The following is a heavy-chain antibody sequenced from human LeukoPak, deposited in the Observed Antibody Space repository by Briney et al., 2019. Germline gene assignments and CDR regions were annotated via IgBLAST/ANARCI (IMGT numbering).Heavy chain of an antibody. CDR2: IYWDDDK. CDR3: AHSQIAAAGPEWFDP. D-gene: IGHD6-13*01. J-gene: IGHJ5*02. Sequence: SGPTLVNPTQTLTLTCTFSGFSLSTSGVGVGWIRQPPGKALEWLALIYWDDDKRYSPSLKNKLTINKDTSKNQVVLTMTNMDPVDTATYYCAHSQIAAAGPEWFDPWGQGTLVTVSS. CDR1: GFSLSTSGVG. V-gene: IGHV2-5*02.